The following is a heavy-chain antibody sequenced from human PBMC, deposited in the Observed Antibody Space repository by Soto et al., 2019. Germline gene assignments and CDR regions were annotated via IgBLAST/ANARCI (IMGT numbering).Heavy chain of an antibody. CDR2: INHSGST. V-gene: IGHV4-34*01. D-gene: IGHD6-13*01. CDR1: GGSFSGYY. J-gene: IGHJ4*02. Sequence: PSETLALTFAVHGGSFSGYYWSWIRQPPGKGLEWIGEINHSGSTNYNPSLKSRVTISVDTSKNQFSLKLSSVTAADTAVYYCAYRGSSWSKELKYWGQGTLVTVSS. CDR3: AYRGSSWSKELKY.